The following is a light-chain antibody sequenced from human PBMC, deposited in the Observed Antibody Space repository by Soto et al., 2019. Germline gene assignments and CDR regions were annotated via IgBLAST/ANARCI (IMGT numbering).Light chain of an antibody. CDR3: SSYTSSTTYV. V-gene: IGLV2-14*01. Sequence: QSALTQPASVSASPGQSIAISCTGTSSDVGGYNYVSWYQQHPGKAPKLMIYDVSNRPSGVSNRFSGSKSGNTASLTISGLQAEDEADSYCSSYTSSTTYVFGTGTKVTVL. J-gene: IGLJ1*01. CDR2: DVS. CDR1: SSDVGGYNY.